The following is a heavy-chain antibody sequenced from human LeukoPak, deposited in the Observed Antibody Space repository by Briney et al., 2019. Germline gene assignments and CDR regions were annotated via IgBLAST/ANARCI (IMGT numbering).Heavy chain of an antibody. J-gene: IGHJ5*02. D-gene: IGHD2-15*01. CDR2: IYYSANT. CDR3: ARGGWSLDL. CDR1: GGSISRYY. Sequence: SETLSLTCTVSGGSISRYYWSWIRQPPGKGLEWIGYIYYSANTFYHPSLKTPLTISVHTSKTPFSLTLRSVPAAHTAVYYCARGGWSLDLWGQGTLVTVSS. V-gene: IGHV4-59*01.